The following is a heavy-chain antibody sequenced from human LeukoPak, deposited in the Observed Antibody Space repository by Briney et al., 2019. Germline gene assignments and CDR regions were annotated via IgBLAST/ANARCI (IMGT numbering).Heavy chain of an antibody. CDR2: ISAYNGNT. D-gene: IGHD1-1*01. Sequence: ASVTVSCKASGYTFTNYGISWGRQAPGQGLEWMGWISAYNGNTNYAQKFQGRVTMTTDTSTTTAYMELRSLRSDDTAVYYCARGVGQTTGTTGGYYFDFLGQGTLVTVSS. CDR1: GYTFTNYG. J-gene: IGHJ4*02. CDR3: ARGVGQTTGTTGGYYFDF. V-gene: IGHV1-18*01.